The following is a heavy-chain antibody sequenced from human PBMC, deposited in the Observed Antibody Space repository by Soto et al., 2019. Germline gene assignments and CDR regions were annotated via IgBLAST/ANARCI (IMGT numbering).Heavy chain of an antibody. D-gene: IGHD3-10*01. J-gene: IGHJ6*02. V-gene: IGHV3-11*06. CDR3: ARASIIRRMDG. CDR2: ISGGSDYI. Sequence: GGSLRFSCAASGFTFSDYYMSWIRQAPGKGLEWISFISGGSDYIDYADSLKGRFTISRDNAKNSLYLQMNSLRAGDTAVYFCARASIIRRMDGWGQGTTVTVSS. CDR1: GFTFSDYY.